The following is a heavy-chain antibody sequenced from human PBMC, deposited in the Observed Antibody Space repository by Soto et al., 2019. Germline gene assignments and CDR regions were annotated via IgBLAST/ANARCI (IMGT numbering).Heavy chain of an antibody. CDR1: GFSFDRAW. Sequence: GGSLRLSCSASGFSFDRAWASWVRQAPGRGLEWVGLIKTKTDGGTTDYAASVKGRFTISKDESEKTVYLHMNRLKTEDTAFYYCATTGYSNDGMFDSWGQGSLVTVSS. D-gene: IGHD4-4*01. CDR2: IKTKTDGGTT. CDR3: ATTGYSNDGMFDS. V-gene: IGHV3-15*01. J-gene: IGHJ4*02.